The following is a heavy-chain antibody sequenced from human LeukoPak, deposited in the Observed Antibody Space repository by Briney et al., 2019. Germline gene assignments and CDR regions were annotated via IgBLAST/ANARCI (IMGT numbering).Heavy chain of an antibody. V-gene: IGHV1-69*05. D-gene: IGHD2-2*02. Sequence: ASVKVSCKASGGTFSSYAISWVRQAPGQGLEWMGGIIPIFGTANYAQKFQGRVTITTDESTSTAYMELSSLRPEDTAVYYCASNPYCSSTSCYTGLKKYYYYYMDVWGKGTTVTVSS. CDR1: GGTFSSYA. CDR3: ASNPYCSSTSCYTGLKKYYYYYMDV. CDR2: IIPIFGTA. J-gene: IGHJ6*03.